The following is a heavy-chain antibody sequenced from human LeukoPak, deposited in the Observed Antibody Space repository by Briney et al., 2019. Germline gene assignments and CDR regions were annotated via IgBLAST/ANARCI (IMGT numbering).Heavy chain of an antibody. D-gene: IGHD5-18*01. CDR3: AKRGGIQLWSPFDY. V-gene: IGHV3-30*18. Sequence: GGSLRLSCAASGFTFSTYGMHCVRQAPGKGLEWVAVISFDGSNTYYADSVKGRFTISRDNSMNTLYLQMNSPRAEDTAVYYCAKRGGIQLWSPFDYWGQGTLVTVSS. CDR1: GFTFSTYG. J-gene: IGHJ4*02. CDR2: ISFDGSNT.